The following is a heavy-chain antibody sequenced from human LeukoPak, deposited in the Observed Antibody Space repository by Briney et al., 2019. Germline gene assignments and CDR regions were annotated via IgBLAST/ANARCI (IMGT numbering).Heavy chain of an antibody. CDR2: ISGSGGST. D-gene: IGHD5-24*01. V-gene: IGHV3-23*01. CDR3: AKVGRDGYNWGIDY. Sequence: GGSLRLSCAASGFTFSSYAMGWVRQAPGKGLEWVSAISGSGGSTYYADSVKGRFTISRDNSKNTLYLQMNSLRAEDTAVYYCAKVGRDGYNWGIDYWGQGTLVTVSS. J-gene: IGHJ4*02. CDR1: GFTFSSYA.